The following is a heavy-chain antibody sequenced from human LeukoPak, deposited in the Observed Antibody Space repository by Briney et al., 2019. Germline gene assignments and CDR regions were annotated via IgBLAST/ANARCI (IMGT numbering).Heavy chain of an antibody. D-gene: IGHD2-2*01. CDR3: ASGRTDIIVVPATLRNYYFDY. V-gene: IGHV1-69*06. CDR1: GYTFTSYD. Sequence: ASVKVSCKASGYTFTSYDISWVRQAPGQGLEWMGGIMPMLGTANYAQKFQGRVTITADKSTSTAYMELSSLRSEDTAVYYCASGRTDIIVVPATLRNYYFDYWGQGTLVTVSS. CDR2: IMPMLGTA. J-gene: IGHJ4*02.